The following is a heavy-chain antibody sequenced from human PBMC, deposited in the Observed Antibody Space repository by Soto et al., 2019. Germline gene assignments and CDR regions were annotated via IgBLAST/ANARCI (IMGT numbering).Heavy chain of an antibody. Sequence: ASVKVSCKASGYTFTGYYMHWVRQAPGQGLEWMGIINPNSGSTSYAQKFQGRVTMTRDTSTSTVYMELSSLRSEDTAVYYCARDWEVAGAPYYYYYGMDVWGQGTTVTVSS. CDR3: ARDWEVAGAPYYYYYGMDV. D-gene: IGHD6-19*01. V-gene: IGHV1-46*01. J-gene: IGHJ6*02. CDR2: INPNSGST. CDR1: GYTFTGYY.